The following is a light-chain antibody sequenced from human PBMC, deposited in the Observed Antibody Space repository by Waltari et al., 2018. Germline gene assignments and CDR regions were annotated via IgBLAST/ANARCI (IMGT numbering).Light chain of an antibody. V-gene: IGKV1-8*01. CDR2: ASS. CDR3: QQYHTYPWT. CDR1: QGLSTY. Sequence: AIRMTQSPASLSASTGDRVTISCRASQGLSTYFAWYNQQPGKAPSLLIYASSTLESGVPSNFSGSGSGTDFTLTISCLQSEDFATYYCQQYHTYPWTFGQGTKVEI. J-gene: IGKJ1*01.